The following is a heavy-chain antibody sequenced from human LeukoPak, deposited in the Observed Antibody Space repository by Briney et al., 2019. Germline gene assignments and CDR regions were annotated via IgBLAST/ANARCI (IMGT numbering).Heavy chain of an antibody. J-gene: IGHJ4*02. Sequence: GASVKVSCKASGGTFSSYAISWVRQAPGQGLEWMGRIIPILGIANYAQKFQGRVTMTRNTSISTAYMELSSLRSEDTAVYYCARGGSFRKTVARRKYYFDYWGQGTLVTVSS. D-gene: IGHD6-19*01. CDR1: GGTFSSYA. CDR2: IIPILGIA. CDR3: ARGGSFRKTVARRKYYFDY. V-gene: IGHV1-69*04.